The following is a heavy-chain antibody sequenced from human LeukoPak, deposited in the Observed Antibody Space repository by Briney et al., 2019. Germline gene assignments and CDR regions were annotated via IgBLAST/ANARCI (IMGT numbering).Heavy chain of an antibody. D-gene: IGHD3-3*01. Sequence: SVKVSCKASAGTFSSYAISWVRQAPGQGLEWMGRIIPIFGTANYAQKFQGRVTITTDESTSTAYMELSSLRSEDTAVYYCARETRSVTIFGVVIIEYYFDYWGQGTLVTVSS. CDR2: IIPIFGTA. CDR3: ARETRSVTIFGVVIIEYYFDY. V-gene: IGHV1-69*05. CDR1: AGTFSSYA. J-gene: IGHJ4*02.